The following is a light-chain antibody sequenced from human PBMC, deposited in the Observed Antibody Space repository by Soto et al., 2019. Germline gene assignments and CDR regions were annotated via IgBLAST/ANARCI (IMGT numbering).Light chain of an antibody. CDR3: SSYAGSPWL. J-gene: IGLJ3*02. V-gene: IGLV2-8*01. CDR1: DSDIGAYNY. CDR2: EVT. Sequence: QPVLTQPPSASGSPGQSVTISCTGTDSDIGAYNYVSWYQQYPGKAPKLMIYEVTKRPSGVPDRISGSKSGNTASLTISGLKTEDEADYYCSSYAGSPWLFGGGTKLTVL.